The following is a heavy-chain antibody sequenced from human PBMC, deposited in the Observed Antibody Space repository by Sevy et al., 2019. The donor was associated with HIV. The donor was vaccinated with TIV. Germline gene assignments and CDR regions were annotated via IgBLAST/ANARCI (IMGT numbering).Heavy chain of an antibody. CDR2: MNTNTGNT. D-gene: IGHD6-19*01. J-gene: IGHJ6*02. CDR1: GFNFASYD. V-gene: IGHV1-8*02. CDR3: ARVSGWNLRYGMDV. Sequence: ASVKVSCKASGFNFASYDIYWVRQDTGQGLEWMGWMNTNTGNTGFAQKFQGRVIMSRNTSITTAYIELSNLRSEDTAVYYCARVSGWNLRYGMDVWGQGTTVTVSS.